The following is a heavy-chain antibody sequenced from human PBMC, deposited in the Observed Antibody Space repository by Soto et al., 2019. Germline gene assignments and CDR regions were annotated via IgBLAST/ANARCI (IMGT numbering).Heavy chain of an antibody. V-gene: IGHV3-11*06. D-gene: IGHD2-15*01. CDR2: ISPGSRYP. CDR3: VRGGGGGLFDP. CDR1: GFTFGDSY. Sequence: GGSLRLSCSVSGFTFGDSYMSWIRQAPGKGLEWLSYISPGSRYPAYADSVKGRFTISRDNAKRSLYLQMMSLTAEDTAIYYCVRGGGGGLFDPWGQGTMVTVSS. J-gene: IGHJ5*02.